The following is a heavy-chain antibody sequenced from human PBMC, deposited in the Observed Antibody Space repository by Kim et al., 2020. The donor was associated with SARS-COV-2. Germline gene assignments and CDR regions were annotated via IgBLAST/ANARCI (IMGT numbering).Heavy chain of an antibody. V-gene: IGHV4-34*01. Sequence: SETLSLTCAVYGGSFSGYYWSWIRQPPGKGLEWIGEINHSGSTNYNPSLKSRVTISVDTSKNQFSLKLSSVTAADTAVYYCARGPRLYYYGSGSPRNWFDPWGQGTLVTVSS. CDR1: GGSFSGYY. D-gene: IGHD3-10*01. J-gene: IGHJ5*02. CDR2: INHSGST. CDR3: ARGPRLYYYGSGSPRNWFDP.